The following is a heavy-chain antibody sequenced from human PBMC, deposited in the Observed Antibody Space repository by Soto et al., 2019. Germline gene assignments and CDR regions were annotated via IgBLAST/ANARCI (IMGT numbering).Heavy chain of an antibody. CDR2: ISAYDGYT. J-gene: IGHJ6*02. D-gene: IGHD3-22*01. CDR1: GYTFTSYG. CDR3: ARVGFYDSSGARNYYYYGMNV. V-gene: IGHV1-18*01. Sequence: ASVKVSCKASGYTFTSYGINWLRQAPGQGLEWLGWISAYDGYTNYAQILQGRVSMTTDTSTKTAYMELRSLRSDDTAMYYCARVGFYDSSGARNYYYYGMNVWGQGTTVTVSS.